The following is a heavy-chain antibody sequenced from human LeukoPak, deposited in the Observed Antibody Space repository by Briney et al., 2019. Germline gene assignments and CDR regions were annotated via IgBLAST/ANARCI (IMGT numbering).Heavy chain of an antibody. CDR1: GFTFSSYA. CDR3: AKDVGSCSGGSCYNAFDI. J-gene: IGHJ3*02. CDR2: ISGSAYST. V-gene: IGHV3-23*01. Sequence: PGGSLRLSCAASGFTFSSYAMSWVRQAPGTGLEWVSTISGSAYSTYYADSVKGRFTISRDNSKNTLDLQMNSLRADDTAIYYCAKDVGSCSGGSCYNAFDIWGQGAMVTVSS. D-gene: IGHD2-15*01.